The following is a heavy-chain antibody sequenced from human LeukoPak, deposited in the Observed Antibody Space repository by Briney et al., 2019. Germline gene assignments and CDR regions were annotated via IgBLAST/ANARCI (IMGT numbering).Heavy chain of an antibody. CDR2: ISTSGDQI. Sequence: GGSLRLSYAASGFTFSSYCMHWVRQAPGKGLEWVSFISTSGDQIHYADSVKGRFTVSRDNAKNSLSLQMNSLRVEDTAVYYCARNFYYYYYYMDVWGRGTTVTISS. J-gene: IGHJ6*03. V-gene: IGHV3-21*05. CDR3: ARNFYYYYYYMDV. CDR1: GFTFSSYC.